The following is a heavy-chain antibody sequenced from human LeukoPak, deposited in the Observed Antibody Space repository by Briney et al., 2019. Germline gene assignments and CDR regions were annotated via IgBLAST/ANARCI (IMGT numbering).Heavy chain of an antibody. CDR2: IIPILGIA. D-gene: IGHD1-26*01. Sequence: ASVKVSCKASGGTFSSCAISWVRQAPGQGLEWMGRIIPILGIANYAQKFQGRVTITADKSTSTAYMELSSLRSEDTAVYYCARATSGIVGSTTVDYWGQGTLVNVSS. V-gene: IGHV1-69*04. CDR1: GGTFSSCA. J-gene: IGHJ4*02. CDR3: ARATSGIVGSTTVDY.